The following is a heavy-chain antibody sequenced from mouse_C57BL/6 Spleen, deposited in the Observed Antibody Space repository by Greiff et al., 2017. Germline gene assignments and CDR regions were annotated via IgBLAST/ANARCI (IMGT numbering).Heavy chain of an antibody. CDR1: GYTFTSYW. CDR2: IHPSDSAT. V-gene: IGHV1-74*01. CDR3: AIGGSGDYDVWYFDV. Sequence: VQLQQPGAELVKPGASVKVSCKASGYTFTSYWMHWVKQRPGQGLEWIGRIHPSDSATNYNQKFKGKATLTVDKSSSTAYMQLSSLTSEDSAVYYCAIGGSGDYDVWYFDVWGKGTTVTVSS. J-gene: IGHJ1*03. D-gene: IGHD2-4*01.